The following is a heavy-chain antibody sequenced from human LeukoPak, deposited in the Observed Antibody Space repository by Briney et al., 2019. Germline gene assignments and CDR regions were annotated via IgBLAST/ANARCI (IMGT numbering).Heavy chain of an antibody. CDR3: AISGSYSSVAFDI. D-gene: IGHD1-26*01. Sequence: SVKVSCKASGGTFSSYAISWVRQAPGQGLEWMGRIIPILGIANYAQKFQGRVTITADKSTSTAYMELSSLRSEDTAVYYCAISGSYSSVAFDIWGQGTMVTVSS. V-gene: IGHV1-69*04. CDR1: GGTFSSYA. J-gene: IGHJ3*02. CDR2: IIPILGIA.